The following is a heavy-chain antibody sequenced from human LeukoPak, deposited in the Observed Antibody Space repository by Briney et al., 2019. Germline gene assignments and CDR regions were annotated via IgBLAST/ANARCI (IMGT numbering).Heavy chain of an antibody. J-gene: IGHJ4*02. D-gene: IGHD3-10*01. CDR1: GFTFSSYW. V-gene: IGHV3-74*01. Sequence: GGSLRLSCAASGFTFSSYWMHWVRQAPGKGLVWVSRINSDGSSTSYADSVKGRFTISRDNAKNTLYLQMNSLRAEDTAVYYCAREGGRNKFGDFTHFDYWGQGTLVTVSS. CDR3: AREGGRNKFGDFTHFDY. CDR2: INSDGSST.